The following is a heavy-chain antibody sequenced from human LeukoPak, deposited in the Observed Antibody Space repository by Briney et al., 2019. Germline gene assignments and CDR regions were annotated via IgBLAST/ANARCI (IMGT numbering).Heavy chain of an antibody. Sequence: SETLSLTCAVYGGSFSGYYWSWIRQPPGKGLEWIGEINHSGSTNYNPSLKSRVTISVDTSKNQFSLKLSSVTAADTAVYYCARGGGSGSPQPHWGQGTLVTVSS. CDR1: GGSFSGYY. J-gene: IGHJ4*02. V-gene: IGHV4-34*01. CDR3: ARGGGSGSPQPH. D-gene: IGHD3-10*01. CDR2: INHSGST.